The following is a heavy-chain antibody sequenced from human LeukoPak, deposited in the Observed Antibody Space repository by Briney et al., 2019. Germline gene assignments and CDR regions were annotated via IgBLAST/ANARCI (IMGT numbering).Heavy chain of an antibody. V-gene: IGHV3-15*01. Sequence: GGSLRLSCAASGFTFSNAWMNWVRQAPGKGLEWVGRIKSKTDGGTTDYAATVKVRFTTSRDDSKNTLYLQMNSLKTEDTAVYYCTTEGPFGSSGYSVSPYWGQGTLVTVSS. J-gene: IGHJ4*02. CDR3: TTEGPFGSSGYSVSPY. CDR2: IKSKTDGGTT. CDR1: GFTFSNAW. D-gene: IGHD3-22*01.